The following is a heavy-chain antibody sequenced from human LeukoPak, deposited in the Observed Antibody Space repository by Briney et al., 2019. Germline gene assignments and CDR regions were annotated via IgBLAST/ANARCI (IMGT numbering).Heavy chain of an antibody. D-gene: IGHD3-10*01. Sequence: PSETLSLTCTVSGGSVSSTTYYWSWIRQPPGKGLEWFASINYSGSTYYNPSLTSRVTISVATSENQFSLKLSSVTAADTAVYYCARYVVYGSGKYYFDYWGQGTLVTVSS. CDR2: INYSGST. CDR1: GGSVSSTTYY. V-gene: IGHV4-39*01. CDR3: ARYVVYGSGKYYFDY. J-gene: IGHJ4*02.